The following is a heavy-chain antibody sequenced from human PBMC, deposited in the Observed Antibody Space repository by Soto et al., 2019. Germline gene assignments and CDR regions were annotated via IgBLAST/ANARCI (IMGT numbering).Heavy chain of an antibody. CDR1: GYTFTSYD. D-gene: IGHD1-26*01. CDR2: MNPNSGNT. Sequence: GASVKVSCKASGYTFTSYDINWVRQATGQGLEWMGWMNPNSGNTGYAQKFQGRVTMTRNTSISTAYMELSSLRSEDTAVYYCARSRSTHPTYYYYGMDVWAQGTTVTVSS. CDR3: ARSRSTHPTYYYYGMDV. J-gene: IGHJ6*02. V-gene: IGHV1-8*01.